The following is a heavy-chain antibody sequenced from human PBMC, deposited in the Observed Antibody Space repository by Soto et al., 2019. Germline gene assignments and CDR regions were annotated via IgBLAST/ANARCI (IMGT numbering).Heavy chain of an antibody. CDR2: IHHSGAT. D-gene: IGHD6-13*01. V-gene: IGHV4-4*02. Sequence: PSETLSITCAVSGDSITGDNWWSWVRQPPGKGLEWIGEIHHSGATNYNPSLKSRVTISVDKSKNQFSLKLNSVTAADTAVYYCASSNIAAAGFYYYGMDVWGRGTTVTVSS. J-gene: IGHJ6*02. CDR3: ASSNIAAAGFYYYGMDV. CDR1: GDSITGDNW.